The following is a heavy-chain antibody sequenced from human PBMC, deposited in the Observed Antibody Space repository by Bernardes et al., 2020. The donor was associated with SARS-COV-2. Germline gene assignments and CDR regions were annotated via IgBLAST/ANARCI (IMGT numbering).Heavy chain of an antibody. CDR2: LYYSGST. Sequence: SETLSLTCTVSGGSVRSDSYYWSWIPQPKGKELEWIGYLYYSGSTNYNPSLKSRVTISVDTSKNQFSLKLSSVTAADTAVYYCARGYSSSWGDNWFDPWGQGTLVTVSS. CDR1: GGSVRSDSYY. D-gene: IGHD6-13*01. V-gene: IGHV4-61*01. J-gene: IGHJ5*02. CDR3: ARGYSSSWGDNWFDP.